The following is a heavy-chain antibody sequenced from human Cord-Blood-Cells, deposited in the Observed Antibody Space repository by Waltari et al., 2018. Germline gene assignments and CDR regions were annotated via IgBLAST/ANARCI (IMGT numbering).Heavy chain of an antibody. CDR3: ATGKRTGYSSGWYRDFDY. Sequence: QVQLVQSGAEVKKPGASVKVSCKVSGYTLTELSMHWVRQAPGKGLGWMGGFDPEDGETIYAQKFQGRVTMTEDTSTDTAYMELSSLRSEDTAVYYCATGKRTGYSSGWYRDFDYWGQGTLVTVSS. CDR1: GYTLTELS. D-gene: IGHD6-19*01. V-gene: IGHV1-24*01. J-gene: IGHJ4*02. CDR2: FDPEDGET.